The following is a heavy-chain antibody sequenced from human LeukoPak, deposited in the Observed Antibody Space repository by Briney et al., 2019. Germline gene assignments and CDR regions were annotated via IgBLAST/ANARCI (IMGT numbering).Heavy chain of an antibody. Sequence: SETLSLTCTVSGGSISPYFWSWIRQPPGKGLGWIGYIYYSGSTNYNPSLKSRVTISVDTSKNQFSLKLSSVTAADTAVYYCARHEVAGTWWFDPWGQGTLVTVSS. CDR1: GGSISPYF. J-gene: IGHJ5*02. D-gene: IGHD6-19*01. CDR2: IYYSGST. V-gene: IGHV4-59*08. CDR3: ARHEVAGTWWFDP.